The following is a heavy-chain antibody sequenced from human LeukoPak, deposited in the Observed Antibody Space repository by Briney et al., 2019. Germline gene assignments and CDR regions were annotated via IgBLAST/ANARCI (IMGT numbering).Heavy chain of an antibody. CDR1: GFSFNDFA. CDR3: AKSRGGHFNCYSFGLDF. J-gene: IGHJ6*02. V-gene: IGHV3-9*01. Sequence: GGSLRLSCAASGFSFNDFAMHWVRQPPGKGLEWVSGISWNSGNSAYADSVRGRLTISRDNPKNSLYLQMNSLTAEDPAVYFCAKSRGGHFNCYSFGLDFWGQGTTVTVSS. CDR2: ISWNSGNS. D-gene: IGHD3-10*01.